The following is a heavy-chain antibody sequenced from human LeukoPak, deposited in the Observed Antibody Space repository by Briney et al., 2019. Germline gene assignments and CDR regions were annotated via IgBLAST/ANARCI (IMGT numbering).Heavy chain of an antibody. J-gene: IGHJ4*02. Sequence: SQTLSLTCAISGDSVSRSSAAWNWIRQSSSRGLEWLERTYYRSKWYNDYAVSVKSRITVNPDTSKNQFSLQLNSVTAADTAVYYCARVKRGHTVTVDYWGQGTLDTVSS. D-gene: IGHD4-17*01. V-gene: IGHV6-1*01. CDR2: TYYRSKWYN. CDR1: GDSVSRSSAA. CDR3: ARVKRGHTVTVDY.